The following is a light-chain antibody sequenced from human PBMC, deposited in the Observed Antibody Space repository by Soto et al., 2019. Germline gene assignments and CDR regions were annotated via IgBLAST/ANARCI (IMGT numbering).Light chain of an antibody. V-gene: IGLV2-14*01. J-gene: IGLJ1*01. CDR2: EVS. CDR3: FSYTSSGTYV. Sequence: QSALTQPASVSGSPGQSITISCTGTSIDVGNYKYVSWYQQHPGKAPNLMIYEVSNRPSGVSNRFSGSKSGNTASLTISGLQAEDETDYYCFSYTSSGTYVFGTGTKVTVL. CDR1: SIDVGNYKY.